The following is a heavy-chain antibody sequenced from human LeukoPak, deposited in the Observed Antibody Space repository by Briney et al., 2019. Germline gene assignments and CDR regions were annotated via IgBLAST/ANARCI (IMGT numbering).Heavy chain of an antibody. Sequence: ASVRASGKAFGHTYRSLETNWVRQTAGLRLEWMGWMGPSSGDPGYAQQFEGRVTMTRDSSKSTAYMELSSLRSEDTAVYYCARGVQAGVDYWGQGTLVTVSS. CDR2: MGPSSGDP. D-gene: IGHD6-13*01. CDR1: GHTYRSLE. J-gene: IGHJ4*02. V-gene: IGHV1-8*01. CDR3: ARGVQAGVDY.